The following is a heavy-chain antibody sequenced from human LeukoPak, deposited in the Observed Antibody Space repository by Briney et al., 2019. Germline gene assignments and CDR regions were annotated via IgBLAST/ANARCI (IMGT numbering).Heavy chain of an antibody. CDR1: GYTFTSYG. Sequence: ASVKVSCKASGYTFTSYGISWVRQAPGQGVEWMGWISAYNGNTNYAQKLQGRVTMTTDTSTSTAYMELRSLRSDDTAVYYCARDTVVVPAAKWQGNYYGMDVWGQGTTVTVSS. CDR2: ISAYNGNT. J-gene: IGHJ6*02. D-gene: IGHD2-2*01. CDR3: ARDTVVVPAAKWQGNYYGMDV. V-gene: IGHV1-18*01.